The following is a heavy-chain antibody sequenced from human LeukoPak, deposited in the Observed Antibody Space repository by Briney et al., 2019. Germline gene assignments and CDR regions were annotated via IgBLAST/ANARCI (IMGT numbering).Heavy chain of an antibody. CDR2: ISYDGSNK. CDR1: GFTFSTYW. V-gene: IGHV3-30*14. D-gene: IGHD2-21*02. CDR3: ARVDAVTDDY. Sequence: GGSLRLSCAASGFTFSTYWMSWVRQAPGKGLEWVAVISYDGSNKYYADSVKGRFTISRDNSKNTLYLQMNSLRAEDTAVYYCARVDAVTDDYWGQGTLVTVSS. J-gene: IGHJ4*02.